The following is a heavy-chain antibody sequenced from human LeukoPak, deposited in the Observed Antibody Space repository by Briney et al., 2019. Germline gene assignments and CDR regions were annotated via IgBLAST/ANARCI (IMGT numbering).Heavy chain of an antibody. CDR1: GFTFSDYY. Sequence: GGSLRLSCAASGFTFSDYYMSWIRQAPGKGLEWVSYISSSGSTIYYADSVKGRFTISRDNAKNSLYLQMNSLRAEDTAVHYCARASVTIFGYYGMDVWGQGTTVTVSS. J-gene: IGHJ6*02. V-gene: IGHV3-11*01. CDR3: ARASVTIFGYYGMDV. CDR2: ISSSGSTI. D-gene: IGHD3-3*01.